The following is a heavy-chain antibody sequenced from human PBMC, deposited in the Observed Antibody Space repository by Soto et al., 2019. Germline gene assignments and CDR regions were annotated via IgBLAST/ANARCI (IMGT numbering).Heavy chain of an antibody. V-gene: IGHV3-30*04. D-gene: IGHD3-10*01. J-gene: IGHJ5*02. CDR2: ISHDGSHE. CDR1: GLSIYTSA. Sequence: AGGSLRLSCEASGLSIYTSAMHWVRQAPGKGLEWVAMISHDGSHEYYGDSVKGRFSVSRDNSQNILHLQMNSLRIEDTAVYFCARNTDHRLVRGWLDPWGQGTLVTVSS. CDR3: ARNTDHRLVRGWLDP.